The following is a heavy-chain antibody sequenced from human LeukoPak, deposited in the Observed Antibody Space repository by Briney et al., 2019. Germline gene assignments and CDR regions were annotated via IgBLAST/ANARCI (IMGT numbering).Heavy chain of an antibody. Sequence: SETLSLTCTVSGGSISSSSYYWGWIRQPPGKGLEWIGSIYYSGSTYYNPSLKSRVTISVDTSKNQFSLKLSSVTAADTAVHYCARSIAARRALDYWGQGTLVTVSS. CDR1: GGSISSSSYY. CDR3: ARSIAARRALDY. D-gene: IGHD6-6*01. V-gene: IGHV4-39*01. J-gene: IGHJ4*02. CDR2: IYYSGST.